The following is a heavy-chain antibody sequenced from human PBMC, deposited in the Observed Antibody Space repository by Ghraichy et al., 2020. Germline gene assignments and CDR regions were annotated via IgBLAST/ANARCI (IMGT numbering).Heavy chain of an antibody. Sequence: GGSLRLSCAASGFTFSSYAMSWVRQAPGKGLEWVSAISGSGGSTYYADSVKGRFTISRDNSKNTLYLQMNSLRAEDTAVYYCAKARDPYGSGSLPQYFDYWGQGTLVTVSS. CDR3: AKARDPYGSGSLPQYFDY. V-gene: IGHV3-23*01. J-gene: IGHJ4*02. D-gene: IGHD3-10*01. CDR1: GFTFSSYA. CDR2: ISGSGGST.